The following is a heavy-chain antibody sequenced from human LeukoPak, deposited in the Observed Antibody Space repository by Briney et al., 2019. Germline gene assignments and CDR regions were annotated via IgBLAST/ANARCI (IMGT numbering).Heavy chain of an antibody. V-gene: IGHV5-51*01. Sequence: GESLKISCKGSGYSFTSYWIGWVRQMPGKGLEWMGIIYPGDSDTRYSPSFQGQVTISADKSISTAYLQWSSLKASDTAMYYCARRLAYEDSSGYYYPLDPWGQGTLVTVSS. CDR1: GYSFTSYW. D-gene: IGHD3-22*01. CDR2: IYPGDSDT. CDR3: ARRLAYEDSSGYYYPLDP. J-gene: IGHJ5*02.